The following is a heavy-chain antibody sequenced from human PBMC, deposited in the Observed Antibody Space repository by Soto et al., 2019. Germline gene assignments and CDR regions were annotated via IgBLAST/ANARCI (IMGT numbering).Heavy chain of an antibody. J-gene: IGHJ5*02. Sequence: GGSLRLSCAASRFTFSSYWMSWVRQAPGKGLEWVANIKPDGSDKYYVDSVRGRFTISRDNAKNSLYLQMNSLRAEDTAVYYCTRGLPSWFDPWGQGT. CDR3: TRGLPSWFDP. CDR2: IKPDGSDK. CDR1: RFTFSSYW. V-gene: IGHV3-7*04.